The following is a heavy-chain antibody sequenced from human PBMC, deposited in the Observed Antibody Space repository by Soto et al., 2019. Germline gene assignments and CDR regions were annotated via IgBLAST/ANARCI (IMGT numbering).Heavy chain of an antibody. V-gene: IGHV3-48*01. CDR2: ISSSSKTI. D-gene: IGHD2-2*01. Sequence: GGSLRLSCAASGFSFSSYSMNWVRQAPGKGLEWVSYISSSSKTIYYADSVKGRFTISRDNAKNSLYLQMNSLRAEDTAVYYCASSNLRRVVSGAISGDYWGQGTLVTVSS. J-gene: IGHJ4*02. CDR3: ASSNLRRVVSGAISGDY. CDR1: GFSFSSYS.